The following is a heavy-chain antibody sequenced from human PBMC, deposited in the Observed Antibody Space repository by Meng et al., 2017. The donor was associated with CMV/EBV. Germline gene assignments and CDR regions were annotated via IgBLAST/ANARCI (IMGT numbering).Heavy chain of an antibody. CDR3: ARVWDSGWDY. D-gene: IGHD3-22*01. CDR2: INPGGST. Sequence: VQLQQGGAGLFKASDTLSLLSAVYGGSFSGCSWSWNGQPPGKGLKWIGEINPGGSTNYNPSLKSRVTISVDTSKNQFSLKLSSVTAADTAVYYCARVWDSGWDYWGQGTLVTVSS. J-gene: IGHJ4*02. CDR1: GGSFSGCS. V-gene: IGHV4-34*01.